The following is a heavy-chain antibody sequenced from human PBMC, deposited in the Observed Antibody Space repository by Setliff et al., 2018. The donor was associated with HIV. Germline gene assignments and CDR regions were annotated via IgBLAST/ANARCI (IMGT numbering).Heavy chain of an antibody. V-gene: IGHV1-24*01. CDR3: ARVRSDPALGEYGDYYFDS. CDR1: GYTLTEVS. Sequence: ASVKVSCKVSGYTLTEVSIHWVRQAPGKGLEWMGYFDPEDGETVHAQKFQGRVTISIYTSKNSFSLRLTSVTAADTAVYYCARVRSDPALGEYGDYYFDSWGQGTLVTVSS. J-gene: IGHJ4*02. CDR2: FDPEDGET. D-gene: IGHD4-17*01.